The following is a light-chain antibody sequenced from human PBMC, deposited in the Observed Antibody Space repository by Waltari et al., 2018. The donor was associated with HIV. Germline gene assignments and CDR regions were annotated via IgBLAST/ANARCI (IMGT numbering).Light chain of an antibody. V-gene: IGLV2-23*02. J-gene: IGLJ2*01. Sequence: QSALTQPASVSGSPGQSIPLSCTGTSTAAGSYNLDSWYQQHPGKAPKLMLYEVSKPPSGVSNRVSGSKSGKTASLTISGLQAEDEADYYCCSYAGSSTPVFGGGTKLTVL. CDR2: EVS. CDR3: CSYAGSSTPV. CDR1: STAAGSYNL.